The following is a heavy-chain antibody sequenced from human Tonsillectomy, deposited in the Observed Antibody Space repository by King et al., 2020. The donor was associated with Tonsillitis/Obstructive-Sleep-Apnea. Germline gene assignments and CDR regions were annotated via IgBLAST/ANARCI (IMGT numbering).Heavy chain of an antibody. CDR2: ISWNSGSI. V-gene: IGHV3-9*01. Sequence: VQLVESGGGLVQPGRSLRLSCAASGFTFDDYARHWVRQAPGKGLEWVSGISWNSGSIGYADSVKGRFTISRDNAKNSLYLQMNSLRAEDTALYYCAKAAEGFDSSGYSRHWGQGTLVTVSS. CDR3: AKAAEGFDSSGYSRH. J-gene: IGHJ4*02. CDR1: GFTFDDYA. D-gene: IGHD3-22*01.